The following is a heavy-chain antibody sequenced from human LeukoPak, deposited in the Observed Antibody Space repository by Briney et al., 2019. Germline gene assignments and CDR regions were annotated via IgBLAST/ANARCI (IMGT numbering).Heavy chain of an antibody. D-gene: IGHD4-23*01. CDR1: GLTFSSYG. Sequence: PGGSLRLSCAASGLTFSSYGMHWVRQAPGKGLEWVAFIRYDGSNKYYAVSVKGRFTISRDNSKNTLYLQMNSLRAEDTAVYYCAKSLSGNPRYYYYYMDVWGKGTTVTVSS. V-gene: IGHV3-30*02. CDR2: IRYDGSNK. CDR3: AKSLSGNPRYYYYYMDV. J-gene: IGHJ6*03.